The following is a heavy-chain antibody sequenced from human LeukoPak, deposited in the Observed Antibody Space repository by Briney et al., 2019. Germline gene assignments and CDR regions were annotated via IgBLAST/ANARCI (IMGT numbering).Heavy chain of an antibody. CDR3: ARRRDSNWFDFDY. CDR2: INHSGST. Sequence: SETLSLTCTVSGGSISSSNYYWGWIRQPPGKGLEWIGEINHSGSTNYNPSLKSRVTISVDTSKNQFSLKVTSVTAADTAMYYCARRRDSNWFDFDYWGQGTQVTVSS. CDR1: GGSISSSNYY. D-gene: IGHD6-13*01. J-gene: IGHJ4*02. V-gene: IGHV4-39*07.